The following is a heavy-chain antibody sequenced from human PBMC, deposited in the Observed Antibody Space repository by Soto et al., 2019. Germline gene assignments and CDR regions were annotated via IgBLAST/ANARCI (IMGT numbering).Heavy chain of an antibody. Sequence: ASVKVSCKASGYTFTSYAMHRVRQAPGQRLEWMGWINAGNGNTKYSQKFQGRVTITRDTSASTAYMELSSLRSEDTAVYYCARRLHRYYYYGMDVWGQGTTVTVSS. CDR1: GYTFTSYA. CDR2: INAGNGNT. CDR3: ARRLHRYYYYGMDV. D-gene: IGHD4-4*01. V-gene: IGHV1-3*01. J-gene: IGHJ6*02.